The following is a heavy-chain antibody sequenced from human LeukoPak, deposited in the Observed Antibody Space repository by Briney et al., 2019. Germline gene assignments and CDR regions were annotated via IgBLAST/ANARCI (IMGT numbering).Heavy chain of an antibody. D-gene: IGHD5-12*01. Sequence: GASVKVSCKASGYTFTSYGISWVRQAPGQGLECMGWISAYNGNTNYAQKLQGRVTMTTDTSTSTAYMELRSLRSDDTAVYYCAREGIVATRPRRYFDYWGQGTLVTVSS. CDR1: GYTFTSYG. CDR3: AREGIVATRPRRYFDY. V-gene: IGHV1-18*04. J-gene: IGHJ4*02. CDR2: ISAYNGNT.